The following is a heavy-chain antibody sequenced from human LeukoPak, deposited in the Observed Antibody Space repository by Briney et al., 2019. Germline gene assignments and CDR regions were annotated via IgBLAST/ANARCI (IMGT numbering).Heavy chain of an antibody. V-gene: IGHV3-48*03. CDR2: ISSSGSTI. CDR3: ARRRANDYYYMAV. CDR1: GFTFSIYE. Sequence: GGPLRLSCAASGFTFSIYERNWVRQAPGKGLEWVSYISSSGSTIHYADSVKGRFTISRVNAENSLYLQMNSLRAEDTAFQCCARRRANDYYYMAVWDKGTTVT. J-gene: IGHJ6*03.